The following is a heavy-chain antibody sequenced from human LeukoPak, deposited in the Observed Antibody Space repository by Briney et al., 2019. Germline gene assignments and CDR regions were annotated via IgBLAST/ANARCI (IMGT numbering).Heavy chain of an antibody. CDR3: ARGRTSLSGSYAGRLLDY. D-gene: IGHD1-26*01. V-gene: IGHV4-4*02. CDR2: IYHSGYT. Sequence: SGTLSLTCAVSRGSISSNNWWSWVRQPPGKGLEWIGEIYHSGYTNYNPSLESRVTLSVDKSKNQFSLKVRSVTAADTAVYYCARGRTSLSGSYAGRLLDYWGQGTLVTVSS. J-gene: IGHJ4*02. CDR1: RGSISSNNW.